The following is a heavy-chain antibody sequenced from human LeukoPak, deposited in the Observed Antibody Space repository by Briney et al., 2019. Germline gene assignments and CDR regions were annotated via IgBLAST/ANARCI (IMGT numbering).Heavy chain of an antibody. D-gene: IGHD6-13*01. CDR2: ILHDGSRK. CDR1: VFGSSRCT. V-gene: IGHV3-30-3*01. CDR3: ARDVAAMSCPIYWYLDL. Sequence: RGSLRHSRVEPVFGSSRCTMYTGRQAPGKGLEWVAIILHDGSRKYYADSVKGRFTISRDNSKNTLYVQMNSLTAEDTAVYFCARDVAAMSCPIYWYLDLRGRGTPVTVSS. J-gene: IGHJ2*01.